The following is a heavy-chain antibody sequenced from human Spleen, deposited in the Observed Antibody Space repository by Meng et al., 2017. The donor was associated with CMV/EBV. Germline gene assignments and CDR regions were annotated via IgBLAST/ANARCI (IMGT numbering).Heavy chain of an antibody. CDR2: INHSGTT. J-gene: IGHJ6*02. D-gene: IGHD3-3*01. Sequence: SETLSLTCGVYGGSFSGYAWSWIRQSPGKGLEWIGEINHSGTTNYNPSLKSRVTISADTSKKQFSLKLTSVTAADTAVYYCARLEWLLYGMDVWGQGTTVTVSS. CDR1: GGSFSGYA. CDR3: ARLEWLLYGMDV. V-gene: IGHV4-34*01.